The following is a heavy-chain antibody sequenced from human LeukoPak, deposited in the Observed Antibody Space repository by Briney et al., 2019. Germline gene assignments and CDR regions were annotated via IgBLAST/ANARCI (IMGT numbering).Heavy chain of an antibody. CDR1: GGSISSGDYY. D-gene: IGHD2-15*01. V-gene: IGHV4-30-4*08. J-gene: IGHJ3*02. CDR3: ARDIWGTYCSGGSCYSYAFDI. CDR2: IYYSGST. Sequence: SETLSLTCTVSGGSISSGDYYWSWIRQPPGKGLELIGYIYYSGSTYYNPSLKSRVTISVDTSKNQFSLKLSSVTAADTAVYYCARDIWGTYCSGGSCYSYAFDIWGQGTMVTVSS.